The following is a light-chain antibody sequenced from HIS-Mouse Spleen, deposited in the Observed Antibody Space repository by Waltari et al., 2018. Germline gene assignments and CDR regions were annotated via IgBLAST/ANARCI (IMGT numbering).Light chain of an antibody. CDR3: QQRSNWPT. J-gene: IGKJ4*01. V-gene: IGKV3-11*01. CDR2: HAS. Sequence: EIVLTQSPATLSLSPGERATLSCRASQSVSSYLAWYQPKPGQAPRLLIYHASNRATGIPARFSGSGSGTDFTLTIRSLEPEDFAVYYCQQRSNWPTFGGGTK. CDR1: QSVSSY.